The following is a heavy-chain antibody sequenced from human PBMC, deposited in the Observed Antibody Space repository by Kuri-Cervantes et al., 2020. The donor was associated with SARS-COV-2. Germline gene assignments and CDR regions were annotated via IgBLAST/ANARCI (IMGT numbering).Heavy chain of an antibody. J-gene: IGHJ5*02. CDR1: GYTFTSYG. CDR2: ISAYNGNT. CDR3: ASSTVTTRRFDP. V-gene: IGHV1-18*04. D-gene: IGHD4-17*01. Sequence: ASVKVSCKASGYTFTSYGISWVRQAPGQGLEWMGWISAYNGNTNYAQKLQGRVTMTRNTSISTAYMELSSLRSEDTAVYYCASSTVTTRRFDPWGQGTLVTVSS.